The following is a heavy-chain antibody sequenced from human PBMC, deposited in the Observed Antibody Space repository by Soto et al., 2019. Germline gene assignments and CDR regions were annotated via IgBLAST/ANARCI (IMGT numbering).Heavy chain of an antibody. Sequence: SETLSLTCTVSGGSISSGGYYWSWIRQHPGKGLEWIGYIYYSGSTYYNPSLKSRVTISVDTSKNQFSLKLSSVTAADTAVYYCARDLTMVRGVYERSTGPNDYWGQGTLVTVSS. CDR1: GGSISSGGYY. CDR2: IYYSGST. D-gene: IGHD3-10*01. V-gene: IGHV4-31*03. J-gene: IGHJ4*02. CDR3: ARDLTMVRGVYERSTGPNDY.